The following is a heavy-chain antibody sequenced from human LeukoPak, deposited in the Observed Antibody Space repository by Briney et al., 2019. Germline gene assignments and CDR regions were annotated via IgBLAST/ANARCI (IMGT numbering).Heavy chain of an antibody. D-gene: IGHD2-21*01. V-gene: IGHV3-30*04. CDR3: AREECGFGLGALDV. J-gene: IGHJ6*02. CDR2: ISIDGKTQ. CDR1: GFTFNTYA. Sequence: PGGSLRLSCIASGFTFNTYAMQWVRQAPGKGLEWVAVISIDGKTQYYADSVKGRFTISRDDSKNTLYLEMDSLRDEDTALFYCAREECGFGLGALDVWGQGTTVTVS.